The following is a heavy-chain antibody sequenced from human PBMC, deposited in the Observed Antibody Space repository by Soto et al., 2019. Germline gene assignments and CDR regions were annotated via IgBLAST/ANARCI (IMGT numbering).Heavy chain of an antibody. D-gene: IGHD1-26*01. J-gene: IGHJ4*02. Sequence: ASVKVSCKASGYSFTSLDINWVRQTAGQGLEWMGWMQPSTGGTGYAQKFQGRVTMTRDTSINTAYMELTTLTSDDTAFYYCARGVSAGVDYWGQGTLVTVSS. CDR1: GYSFTSLD. V-gene: IGHV1-8*01. CDR3: ARGVSAGVDY. CDR2: MQPSTGGT.